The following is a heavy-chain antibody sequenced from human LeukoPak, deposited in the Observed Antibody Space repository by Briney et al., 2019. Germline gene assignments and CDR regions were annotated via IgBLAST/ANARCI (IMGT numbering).Heavy chain of an antibody. V-gene: IGHV3-23*01. CDR1: GFTFNYHC. Sequence: GGSLTLFCAASGFTFNYHCIIEIRQAPGQGLDWLSSVSGRPDATYYRDSVKGLFTLSRDNSNNTLYLEMKKLSADATAFYFCARGPTPFGDLNYFDLWGQGTMVTVSS. J-gene: IGHJ4*02. CDR3: ARGPTPFGDLNYFDL. D-gene: IGHD4-17*01. CDR2: VSGRPDAT.